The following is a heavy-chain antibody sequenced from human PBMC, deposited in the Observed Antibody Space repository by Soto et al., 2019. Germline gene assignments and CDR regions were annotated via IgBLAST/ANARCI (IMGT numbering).Heavy chain of an antibody. V-gene: IGHV3-7*01. Sequence: PGGSLRLSCAASGFTFSSYWMSWVRQAPGKGLEWVANIKQDGSEKYYVDSVKGRFTISRDNAKNSLYLQMNSLRAEDTAVYYCVRDTGVLVDTAMEFDYWGQGTLVTVSS. J-gene: IGHJ4*02. D-gene: IGHD5-18*01. CDR2: IKQDGSEK. CDR3: VRDTGVLVDTAMEFDY. CDR1: GFTFSSYW.